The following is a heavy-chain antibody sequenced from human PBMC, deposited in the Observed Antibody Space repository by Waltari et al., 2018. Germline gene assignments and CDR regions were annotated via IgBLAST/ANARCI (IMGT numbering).Heavy chain of an antibody. Sequence: QVQLQQWGAGLLKPSETLSLTCAVYGGSFSGYYCRWIRQPPGQGLEWIGEINHSGSTNYNPSLKSRVTISVDTSKNQFSLKLSSVTAADTAVYYCARGSHYYYDSSGYHWFDPWGQGTLVTVSS. CDR2: INHSGST. CDR3: ARGSHYYYDSSGYHWFDP. J-gene: IGHJ5*02. D-gene: IGHD3-22*01. CDR1: GGSFSGYY. V-gene: IGHV4-34*01.